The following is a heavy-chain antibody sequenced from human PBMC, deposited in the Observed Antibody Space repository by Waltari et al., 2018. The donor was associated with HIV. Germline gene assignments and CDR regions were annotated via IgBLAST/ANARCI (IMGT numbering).Heavy chain of an antibody. V-gene: IGHV4-4*07. J-gene: IGHJ6*02. D-gene: IGHD6-25*01. CDR3: ARRGSSSGKYYYGMDV. Sequence: QVQLQESGPGLVKPSETLSLTCTVSGCSISSYYWSWIRQPAGKGLEWIGRIYTSGSTNYNPSLKSRVTMSVDTSKNQFSLKRSSVTAADTAVYYCARRGSSSGKYYYGMDVWGQGTTVTVSS. CDR2: IYTSGST. CDR1: GCSISSYY.